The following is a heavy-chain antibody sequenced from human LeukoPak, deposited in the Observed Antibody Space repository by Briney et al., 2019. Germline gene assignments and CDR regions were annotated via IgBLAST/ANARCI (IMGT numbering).Heavy chain of an antibody. CDR1: GFTFSSYS. J-gene: IGHJ4*02. D-gene: IGHD3-16*02. Sequence: PGGSLRLSCAASGFTFSSYSMNWVRQAPGKGLEWVSSISSSSSYIYYADSVKGRFTISRDNANNSLYLQMNSLRAEDTAVYYCARIDYEYVWGSYRRFDYWGQGTLVTVSS. CDR2: ISSSSSYI. V-gene: IGHV3-21*01. CDR3: ARIDYEYVWGSYRRFDY.